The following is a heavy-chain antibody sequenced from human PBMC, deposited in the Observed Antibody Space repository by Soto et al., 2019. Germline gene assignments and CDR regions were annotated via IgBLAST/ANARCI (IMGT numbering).Heavy chain of an antibody. CDR3: AKDMVPAAMRYYYYGMDV. Sequence: GGSLRLSCAASGFTFDDYAMHWVRQAPGKDLEWVSLISWDGGSTYYADSVKGRFTISRDNSKNSLYLQMNSLRAEDTALYYCAKDMVPAAMRYYYYGMDVWGQGTTVTVSS. J-gene: IGHJ6*02. CDR1: GFTFDDYA. V-gene: IGHV3-43D*04. D-gene: IGHD2-2*01. CDR2: ISWDGGST.